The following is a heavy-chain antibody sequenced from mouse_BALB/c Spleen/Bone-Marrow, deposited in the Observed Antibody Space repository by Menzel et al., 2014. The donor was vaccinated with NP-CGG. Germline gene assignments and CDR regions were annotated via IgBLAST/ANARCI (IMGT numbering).Heavy chain of an antibody. CDR1: GFNIKDTY. V-gene: IGHV14-3*02. Sequence: EVQLVESGAELVKPGASVKLSCTASGFNIKDTYMHWVKQRPEQGLEWIGRIDPANGNTKYDPKFQGKATITADTSSNTAYLQLSSLTSEDTAVYYCAGSGGYGNYLAWFAYWGQGTLVTVSA. D-gene: IGHD2-10*02. CDR3: AGSGGYGNYLAWFAY. CDR2: IDPANGNT. J-gene: IGHJ3*01.